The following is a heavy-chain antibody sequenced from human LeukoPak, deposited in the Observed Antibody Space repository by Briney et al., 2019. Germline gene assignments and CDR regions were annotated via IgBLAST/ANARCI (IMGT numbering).Heavy chain of an antibody. CDR3: ARGPGSSSWYGGPYYYYGMDV. V-gene: IGHV4-34*01. CDR1: GGSFSGYY. D-gene: IGHD6-13*01. Sequence: PSETLSLSCAVYGGSFSGYYWSWIRQPPGKGLEWIGEINHSASTNYNPSLKSRVTISVDTSKNQFSLKLSSVTAADTAVYYCARGPGSSSWYGGPYYYYGMDVWGQGTTVTVSS. J-gene: IGHJ6*02. CDR2: INHSAST.